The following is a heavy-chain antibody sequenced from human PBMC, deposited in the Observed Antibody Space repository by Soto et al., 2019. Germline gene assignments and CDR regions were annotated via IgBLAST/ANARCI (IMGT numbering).Heavy chain of an antibody. CDR2: TYFRSKWSN. V-gene: IGHV6-1*01. Sequence: SKTLSLTCGIFGDSVSSLSSAWNWIGQSPSRGLEWLGSTYFRSKWSNDYAASVKSRITINPDTSKNQFSLQLKSVTPEETALYYCARGSASSWYAFDYWGQGGLVTASS. J-gene: IGHJ4*02. D-gene: IGHD6-13*01. CDR3: ARGSASSWYAFDY. CDR1: GDSVSSLSSA.